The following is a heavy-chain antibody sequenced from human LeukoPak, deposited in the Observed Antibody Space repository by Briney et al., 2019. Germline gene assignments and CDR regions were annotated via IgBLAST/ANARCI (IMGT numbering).Heavy chain of an antibody. CDR3: SRWPTWGIDY. J-gene: IGHJ4*02. CDR1: GDSISNSY. Sequence: ETLSLTCTVSGDSISNSYWGWVRQAPGKGLEWVPVIYSGGSTYYADSVKGRFTISRDNSKNTLYLQMNSLRAEDTAVYYCSRWPTWGIDYWGQGTLVTVSS. D-gene: IGHD3-16*01. V-gene: IGHV3-53*01. CDR2: IYSGGST.